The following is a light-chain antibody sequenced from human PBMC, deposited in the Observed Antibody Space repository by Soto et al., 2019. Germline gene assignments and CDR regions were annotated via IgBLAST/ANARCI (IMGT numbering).Light chain of an antibody. Sequence: QSVLTQPPSASGTPGQRVTISCSGSSSSIGSNHVYWYQQLPGMAPKLLIYTNNQRPSGVPDRFSGSKSGTSASLAISGLRSEDEADYYCEAWDDSLSTWVFGGGTKLTVL. V-gene: IGLV1-47*01. J-gene: IGLJ3*02. CDR3: EAWDDSLSTWV. CDR1: SSSIGSNH. CDR2: TNN.